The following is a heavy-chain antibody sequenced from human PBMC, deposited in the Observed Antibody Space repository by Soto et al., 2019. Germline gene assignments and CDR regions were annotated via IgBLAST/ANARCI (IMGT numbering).Heavy chain of an antibody. V-gene: IGHV1-18*01. D-gene: IGHD3-3*01. CDR2: ISAYNGNT. Sequence: ASVKVSCKASGYTFASYGISWVRQAPGQGLEWMGWISAYNGNTNYAQKLQGRVTMTTDTSTSTAYMELRSLRSDDTAVYYCARASYYDFWSGSGGGYYYYYGMDVWGQGTTVTVSS. CDR1: GYTFASYG. J-gene: IGHJ6*02. CDR3: ARASYYDFWSGSGGGYYYYYGMDV.